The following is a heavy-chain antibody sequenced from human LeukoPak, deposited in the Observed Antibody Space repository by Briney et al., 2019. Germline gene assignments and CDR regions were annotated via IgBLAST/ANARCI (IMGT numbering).Heavy chain of an antibody. V-gene: IGHV5-10-1*01. CDR1: GDSFTSYW. CDR3: ARRRYSNTWFDY. J-gene: IGHJ4*02. D-gene: IGHD6-13*01. Sequence: GESLKISCKGSGDSFTSYWISWVRQMPGKGLEWMGRIDPSDSYTNYSPSFQGHVTISTDKSISTAYLQWSSLKASDTAIYYCARRRYSNTWFDYWGQGTLVTVSS. CDR2: IDPSDSYT.